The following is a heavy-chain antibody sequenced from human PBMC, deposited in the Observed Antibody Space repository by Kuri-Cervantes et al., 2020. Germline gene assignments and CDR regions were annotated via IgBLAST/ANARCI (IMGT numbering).Heavy chain of an antibody. CDR3: ARLFRARITGTTADY. V-gene: IGHV4-34*01. D-gene: IGHD1-7*01. CDR2: INHSGST. J-gene: IGHJ4*02. Sequence: GSLRLSCAVYGGSFSGYYWSWIRQPPGKGLEWIGEINHSGSTNYNPSLKSRVTILVDTSKNQFSLKLSSVTAADTAVYYCARLFRARITGTTADYWGQGALVTVSS. CDR1: GGSFSGYY.